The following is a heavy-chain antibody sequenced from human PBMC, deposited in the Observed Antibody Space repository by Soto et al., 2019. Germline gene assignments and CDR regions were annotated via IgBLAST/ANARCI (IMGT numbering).Heavy chain of an antibody. CDR1: GFTFSSYS. CDR3: ARGIWQHYYDSSGSPNWFDP. Sequence: GGSLRLSCAASGFTFSSYSMNWVRQAPGKGLEWVSYISSSSSTIYYADSVKGRFTISRDNAKNSLYLQMNSLRDEDTAVYYCARGIWQHYYDSSGSPNWFDPWGQGTLVIVSS. V-gene: IGHV3-48*02. D-gene: IGHD3-22*01. J-gene: IGHJ5*02. CDR2: ISSSSSTI.